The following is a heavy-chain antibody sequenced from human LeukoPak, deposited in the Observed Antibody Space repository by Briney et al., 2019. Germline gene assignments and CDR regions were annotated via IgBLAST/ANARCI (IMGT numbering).Heavy chain of an antibody. V-gene: IGHV1-2*02. D-gene: IGHD6-19*01. CDR3: ARVGRGSGWYVDY. Sequence: GASVKVSCKAPGYTFTGYYMHWVRQAPGQGLEWMGWINPNSGGTNYAQKLQGRVTMTTDTSTSTAHMEMRSLRSDDTAVYYCARVGRGSGWYVDYWGQGTLVTVSS. J-gene: IGHJ4*02. CDR2: INPNSGGT. CDR1: GYTFTGYY.